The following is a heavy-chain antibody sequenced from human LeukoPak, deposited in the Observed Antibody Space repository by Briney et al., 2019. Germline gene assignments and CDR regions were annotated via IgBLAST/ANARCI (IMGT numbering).Heavy chain of an antibody. J-gene: IGHJ6*03. V-gene: IGHV4-38-2*02. CDR2: INHSGST. D-gene: IGHD5-18*01. CDR3: ARVLGGYSYGPYYYYMDV. CDR1: GYSVSSGYY. Sequence: SETLSLTCTVSGYSVSSGYYWGWIRQPPGKGLEWIGEINHSGSTNYNPSLKSRVTISVDTSKNQFSLKLSSVTAADTAVYYCARVLGGYSYGPYYYYMDVWGKGTTVTVSS.